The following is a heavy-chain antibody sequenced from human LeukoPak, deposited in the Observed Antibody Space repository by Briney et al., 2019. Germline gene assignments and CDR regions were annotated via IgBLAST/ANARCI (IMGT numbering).Heavy chain of an antibody. D-gene: IGHD3-10*01. J-gene: IGHJ6*03. CDR2: ISAYNGNT. CDR1: GYTFTSYG. Sequence: ASVKVSCKASGYTFTSYGISWVRQVPGQGLEWMGWISAYNGNTNYAQKLQGRVTMTTDTSTSTAYMELRSLRSDDTAVYYCAREGKRITLVRGVLTPIGYYYMDVWGKGTTVTVSS. CDR3: AREGKRITLVRGVLTPIGYYYMDV. V-gene: IGHV1-18*01.